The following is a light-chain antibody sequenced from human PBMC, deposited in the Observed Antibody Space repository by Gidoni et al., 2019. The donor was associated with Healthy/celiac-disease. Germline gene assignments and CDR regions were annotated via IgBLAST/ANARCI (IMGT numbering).Light chain of an antibody. CDR3: QQLRGLFT. J-gene: IGKJ3*01. V-gene: IGKV1-9*01. CDR1: QGISSD. CDR2: AAS. Sequence: DIQLTQSPSFLSASVGDRVTITCRASQGISSDLAWYQQKPGKAPKLLIYAASTLQSGVPSWFSGSGSGTDFTLTISSLQPEYFATYYCQQLRGLFTFGPGTKVDIK.